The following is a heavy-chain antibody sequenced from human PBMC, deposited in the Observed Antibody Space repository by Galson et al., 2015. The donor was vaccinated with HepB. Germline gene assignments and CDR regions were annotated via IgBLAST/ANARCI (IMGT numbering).Heavy chain of an antibody. CDR1: GGSSSSNDW. J-gene: IGHJ4*02. D-gene: IGHD3/OR15-3a*01. Sequence: SETLSLTCAVSGGSSSSNDWWSWVRQPPGKGLEWIGEIFHSGSTNFNPSLKSRVTISVDKSKNQFSLNLSSVTAADTAVYYCASGGLGPGFEYWGQGTLVTVSS. CDR3: ASGGLGPGFEY. V-gene: IGHV4-4*02. CDR2: IFHSGST.